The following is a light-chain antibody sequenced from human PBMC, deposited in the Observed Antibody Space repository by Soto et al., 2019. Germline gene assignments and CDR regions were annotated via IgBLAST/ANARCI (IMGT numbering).Light chain of an antibody. CDR3: QQSYSTPKT. V-gene: IGKV1-39*01. CDR2: AAS. J-gene: IGKJ1*01. CDR1: QSISSY. Sequence: DIQMTQSPSTLSASVGASVTITCRASQSISSYLNWYQQKPGKAPKLLIYAASSLQSGVPSRFSGSGSGTDFTLTISSLQPEEFATYYCQQSYSTPKTVGQGTKVDIK.